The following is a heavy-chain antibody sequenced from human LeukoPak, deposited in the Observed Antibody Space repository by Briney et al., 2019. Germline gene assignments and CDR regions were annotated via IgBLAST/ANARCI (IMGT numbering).Heavy chain of an antibody. CDR1: GLTFSTYR. D-gene: IGHD3-16*01. CDR2: INQDGSDA. V-gene: IGHV3-7*01. Sequence: GGSLRPSCAASGLTFSTYRMSWVRQAPGKGLECVANINQDGSDADCVDTVKGRFTVSRDNAGGLLYLQMNSLRAADTAVYYCAKWNYAFDSWGQGTLVTVSS. J-gene: IGHJ4*02. CDR3: AKWNYAFDS.